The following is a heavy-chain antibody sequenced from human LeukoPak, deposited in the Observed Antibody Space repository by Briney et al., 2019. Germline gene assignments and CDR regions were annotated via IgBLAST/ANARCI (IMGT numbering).Heavy chain of an antibody. V-gene: IGHV4-39*01. Sequence: KPSETLSLTCTVSGGSISSSRDYWGWIRHPPGKGLEWIGSIYYSGSTYYNPSLKSRVTISVDTSKNQFSLKLSSVTAADTAVYYCARHVEIAVAGPIDYWGQGTLVTVSS. CDR2: IYYSGST. J-gene: IGHJ4*02. D-gene: IGHD6-19*01. CDR1: GGSISSSRDY. CDR3: ARHVEIAVAGPIDY.